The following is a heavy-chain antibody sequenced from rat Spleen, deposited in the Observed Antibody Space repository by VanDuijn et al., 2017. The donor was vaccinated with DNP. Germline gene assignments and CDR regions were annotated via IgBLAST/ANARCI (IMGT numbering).Heavy chain of an antibody. Sequence: EVQLVESGGGLVQPGRSLKLSCAASGFTFSDYNMAWVRQAPKKGLEWVATIFYDGSSTYYGDSVKGRFTISRDNAKSILYLQMDSLRSEDTATYYCTTWGAYWGQGTLVTVSS. V-gene: IGHV5S10*01. CDR2: IFYDGSST. CDR1: GFTFSDYN. CDR3: TTWGAY. J-gene: IGHJ3*01.